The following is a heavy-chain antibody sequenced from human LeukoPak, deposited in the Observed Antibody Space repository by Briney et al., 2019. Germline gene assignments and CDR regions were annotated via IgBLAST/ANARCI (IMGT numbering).Heavy chain of an antibody. CDR1: GFTFSSYW. J-gene: IGHJ4*02. CDR3: ASHYDFFPGY. D-gene: IGHD3-3*01. Sequence: PGGSLRLSCAASGFTFSSYWMHWVRQAPGKGLVWVSRINTDGSSTSYADSVKGRFTISRDNAKNTLYLQMNSLRAEDTAVYYCASHYDFFPGYWAQGTLVTVSS. V-gene: IGHV3-74*01. CDR2: INTDGSST.